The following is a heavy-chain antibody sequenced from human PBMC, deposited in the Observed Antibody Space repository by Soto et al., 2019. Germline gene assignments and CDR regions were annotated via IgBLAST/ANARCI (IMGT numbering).Heavy chain of an antibody. D-gene: IGHD3-10*01. CDR1: GYTFTSYA. CDR2: INPNSGST. V-gene: IGHV1-2*02. CDR3: ARNLNGGANFDY. Sequence: ASVKVSCKASGYTFTSYAMHWVRQAPGQRLEWMGWINPNSGSTNYAQKFQGRVTMTRDTSISTAYMELSRLRSDDTAVYYCARNLNGGANFDYWGQGTLVTVSS. J-gene: IGHJ4*02.